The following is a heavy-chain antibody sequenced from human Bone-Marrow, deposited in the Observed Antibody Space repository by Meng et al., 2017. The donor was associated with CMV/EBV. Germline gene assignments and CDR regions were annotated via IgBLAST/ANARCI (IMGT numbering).Heavy chain of an antibody. CDR1: GFTFSDYY. CDR2: ISSSSTI. D-gene: IGHD3-3*01. V-gene: IGHV3-69-1*01. J-gene: IGHJ3*02. Sequence: GESLKISCAASGFTFSDYYMNWVRQAPGKGLEWVSSISSSSTIYYADSVKGRFTISRDNSKNTLYLQMNSLRADDTAVYYCARDSGPTVFGVIIIIGTFDIWGQGTMVTVSS. CDR3: ARDSGPTVFGVIIIIGTFDI.